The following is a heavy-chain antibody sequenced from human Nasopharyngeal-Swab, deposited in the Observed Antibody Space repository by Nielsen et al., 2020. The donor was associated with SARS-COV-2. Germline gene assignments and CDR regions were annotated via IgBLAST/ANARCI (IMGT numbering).Heavy chain of an antibody. V-gene: IGHV1-2*06. J-gene: IGHJ4*02. CDR1: GYTFTGYY. CDR3: ARVRTKTKYYDILTGLGGYFDY. CDR2: INPNSGGT. D-gene: IGHD3-9*01. Sequence: ASVKVSCKAPGYTFTGYYMHWVRQAPGQGLEWMGRINPNSGGTNYAQKFQGRVTMTRDTSISTAYMELSRLRSDDTAVYYCARVRTKTKYYDILTGLGGYFDYWGQGTLVTVSS.